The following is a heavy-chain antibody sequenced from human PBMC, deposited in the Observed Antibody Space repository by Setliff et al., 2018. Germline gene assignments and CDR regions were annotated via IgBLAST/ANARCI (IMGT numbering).Heavy chain of an antibody. J-gene: IGHJ4*02. V-gene: IGHV4-59*08. Sequence: KPSETLSLTCNVSGGSISSYSWSWIRQAPGKGLEWIGYLYYSGNTNYNPSLKSRVTISGDTSQNQFSLKVNSVTAADAAIYYCARGLNSVSWTFAYWGQGSLVTVSS. CDR3: ARGLNSVSWTFAY. CDR2: LYYSGNT. D-gene: IGHD2-15*01. CDR1: GGSISSYS.